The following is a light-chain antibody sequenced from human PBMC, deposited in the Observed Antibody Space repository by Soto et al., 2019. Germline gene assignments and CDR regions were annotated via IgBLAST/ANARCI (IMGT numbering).Light chain of an antibody. CDR3: QQYGRSPFN. Sequence: VLTTSPDILSLSPGERATLSCRASKSVNSNYLAWFQQHPGQPPRLLIFGASSRAIGIPDRFSGSGTETDFTLSITRLEPEDFGVYYCQQYGRSPFNFGQGTRLEI. CDR1: KSVNSNY. CDR2: GAS. V-gene: IGKV3-20*01. J-gene: IGKJ5*01.